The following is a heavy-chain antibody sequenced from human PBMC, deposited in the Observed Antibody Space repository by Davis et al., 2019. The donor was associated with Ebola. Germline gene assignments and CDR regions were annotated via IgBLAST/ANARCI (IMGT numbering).Heavy chain of an antibody. D-gene: IGHD2-2*01. Sequence: LRLSCTVSGGSISRGDYYWSWIRQPPGKGLEWIGYIYYSGSTYYNPSLKSRVTISVDTSKNQFSLKLSSVTAADTAVYYCARGRDIVVVPAGPRAIKDAFDIWGQGTMVTVSS. CDR3: ARGRDIVVVPAGPRAIKDAFDI. CDR2: IYYSGST. CDR1: GGSISRGDYY. J-gene: IGHJ3*02. V-gene: IGHV4-30-4*01.